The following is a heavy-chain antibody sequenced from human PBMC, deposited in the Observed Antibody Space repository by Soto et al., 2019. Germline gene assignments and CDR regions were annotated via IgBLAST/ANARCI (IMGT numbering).Heavy chain of an antibody. D-gene: IGHD4-4*01. CDR3: ARSRTTVTPTGWYYYYGMDV. J-gene: IGHJ6*02. V-gene: IGHV1-69*13. Sequence: SVKVSCKASGGTFSSYAISWVRQAPGQGLEWMGGIIPIFGTANYAQKFQGRVTITADESTSTAYMELSSLRSEDTAVYYCARSRTTVTPTGWYYYYGMDVWGQGTTVTVSS. CDR2: IIPIFGTA. CDR1: GGTFSSYA.